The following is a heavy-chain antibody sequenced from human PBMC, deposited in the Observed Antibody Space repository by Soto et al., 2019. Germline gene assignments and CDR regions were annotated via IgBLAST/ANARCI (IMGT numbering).Heavy chain of an antibody. J-gene: IGHJ6*02. Sequence: SETLSLTCTFSGGSISSGGYYWSWIRQHPGKGLEWIGYIYYGGSTYYNPSLKSRVTISVDTSKNQFSLKLSSVTAADTAVYYCARGANSIYGMDVWGQGTTVTVSS. D-gene: IGHD1-26*01. CDR1: GGSISSGGYY. CDR2: IYYGGST. CDR3: ARGANSIYGMDV. V-gene: IGHV4-31*03.